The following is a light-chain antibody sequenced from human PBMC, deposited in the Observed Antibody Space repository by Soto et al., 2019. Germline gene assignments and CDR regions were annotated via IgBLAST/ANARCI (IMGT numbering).Light chain of an antibody. V-gene: IGKV1-27*01. J-gene: IGKJ4*01. CDR3: QRYNSAPLT. CDR2: GAT. CDR1: QGIRNY. Sequence: DIPMTQSPSSLSASVGDRVTITCRASQGIRNYLAWYQQTPGKVPKLLIYGATTLQSGVPSRFSGSGSETDFTLTISSLQPEDVATYYCQRYNSAPLTFGGGTKVEIK.